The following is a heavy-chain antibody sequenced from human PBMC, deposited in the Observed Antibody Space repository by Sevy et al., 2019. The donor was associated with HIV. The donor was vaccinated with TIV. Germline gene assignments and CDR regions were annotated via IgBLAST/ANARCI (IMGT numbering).Heavy chain of an antibody. CDR3: ARGYSNYLIDY. CDR2: ISSSSSYR. J-gene: IGHJ4*02. V-gene: IGHV3-21*01. D-gene: IGHD4-4*01. Sequence: GGSLRLSCAASGFTFSSYSMNWVRQAPGKGLEWVSSISSSSSYRYYAYSVKGRFSISRDNAKTSLFLQMNSLRAEDTAVYYCARGYSNYLIDYWGQGTLVTVSS. CDR1: GFTFSSYS.